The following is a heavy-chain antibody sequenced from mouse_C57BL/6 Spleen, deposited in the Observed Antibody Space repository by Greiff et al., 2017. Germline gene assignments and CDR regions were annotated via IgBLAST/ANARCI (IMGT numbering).Heavy chain of an antibody. Sequence: EVKLMESGGGSVKPGGSLKLSCAASGFTFSSYAMSWVRQTPEKRLEWVATISAGGSYTYYPDNVKGRFTISRDNAKNNLYLQMSHLKSEDTAMYYCARRGLDYYAMDYWGQGTSVTVSS. CDR3: ARRGLDYYAMDY. J-gene: IGHJ4*01. D-gene: IGHD3-3*01. CDR2: ISAGGSYT. V-gene: IGHV5-4*03. CDR1: GFTFSSYA.